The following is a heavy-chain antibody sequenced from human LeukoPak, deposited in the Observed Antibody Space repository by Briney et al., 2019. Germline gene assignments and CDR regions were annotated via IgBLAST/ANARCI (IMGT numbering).Heavy chain of an antibody. CDR3: AKAPFWGIYGSGSPLDY. V-gene: IGHV4-4*08. J-gene: IGHJ4*02. Sequence: SETLSLTCTVSGGTVSSYYWSWIRQPPGKGLEWLAYMYSSGGTNYNPSLKSRATISLDTSRSQVSLKLTSVTAADTAVYYCAKAPFWGIYGSGSPLDYWGQGTLVTVSS. CDR1: GGTVSSYY. D-gene: IGHD3-10*01. CDR2: MYSSGGT.